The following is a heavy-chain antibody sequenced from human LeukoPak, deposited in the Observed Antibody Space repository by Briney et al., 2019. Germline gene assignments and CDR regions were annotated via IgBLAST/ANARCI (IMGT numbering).Heavy chain of an antibody. CDR3: ARNPSGYHFDY. CDR2: IYPGDSET. J-gene: IGHJ4*02. Sequence: GESLKISCKGSGYPFTSNWIGWVRQMPGKGLEWMGIIYPGDSETRYSPSFQGQVTMSADKSISTAYLQWSSLKASDTAMYYCARNPSGYHFDYWGQGTLVTVSS. V-gene: IGHV5-51*01. CDR1: GYPFTSNW. D-gene: IGHD6-13*01.